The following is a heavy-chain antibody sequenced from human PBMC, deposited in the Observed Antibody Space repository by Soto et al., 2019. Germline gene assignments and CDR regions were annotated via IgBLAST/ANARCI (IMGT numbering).Heavy chain of an antibody. J-gene: IGHJ4*01. D-gene: IGHD3-3*01. V-gene: IGHV3-64D*06. CDR2: VSGDGVRT. CDR3: VKSRGGSHYDFSD. Sequence: GRSLRLSCSASGFTWSSYPIHRFRQSPDKRLEYVSHVSGDGVRTYDADPVKGRFFISRDNYKNMLFLQMNSLRPDHSAVYYCVKSRGGSHYDFSDWGHGTLVTVSS. CDR1: GFTWSSYP.